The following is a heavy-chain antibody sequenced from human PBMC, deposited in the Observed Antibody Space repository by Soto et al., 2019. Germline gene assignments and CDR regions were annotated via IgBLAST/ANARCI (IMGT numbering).Heavy chain of an antibody. J-gene: IGHJ4*02. Sequence: ASVKVSCKASGGTFSSYTISWVRQARGQGREWMGRSIPILGIANYAQKFQGRVTITADKSTSTAYMELSSLKSEATDLCSCARDSSGDYSDYWGQGTLVTVSS. D-gene: IGHD4-17*01. CDR1: GGTFSSYT. CDR3: ARDSSGDYSDY. CDR2: SIPILGIA. V-gene: IGHV1-69*04.